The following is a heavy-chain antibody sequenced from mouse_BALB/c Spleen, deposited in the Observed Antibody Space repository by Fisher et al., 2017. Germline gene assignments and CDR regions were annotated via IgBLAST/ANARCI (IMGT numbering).Heavy chain of an antibody. V-gene: IGHV1-64*01. Sequence: KFKGKATMTVDKSSSTAYTQLSSLTSEDSAVYYCAAYDYDGMDYWGQGTSVTVSS. CDR3: AAYDYDGMDY. J-gene: IGHJ4*01.